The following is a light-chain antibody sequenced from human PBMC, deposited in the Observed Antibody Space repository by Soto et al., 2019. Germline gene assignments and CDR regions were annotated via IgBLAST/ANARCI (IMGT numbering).Light chain of an antibody. CDR2: AVS. Sequence: QSALTQPPSVSGSPGQSITISCTGTSSDVGANIFVSWHQQHPGKAPKLMIYAVSRRPSGVSYRFSGSKSGNTASLTISGLPDEDEADYYCSSYRINTSYVFGAGTKLTVL. CDR3: SSYRINTSYV. CDR1: SSDVGANIF. V-gene: IGLV2-14*01. J-gene: IGLJ1*01.